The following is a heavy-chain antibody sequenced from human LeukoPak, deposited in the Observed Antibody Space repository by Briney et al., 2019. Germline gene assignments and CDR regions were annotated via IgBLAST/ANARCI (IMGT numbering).Heavy chain of an antibody. V-gene: IGHV3-21*01. CDR2: ISSSSSYI. Sequence: GGSLRLSCAASGFTFSRYSMNWVRQAPGKGLEWVSSISSSSSYIYYADSVKGRFTISRDNAKSSLYLQMNSLRAEDTAVYYCARDEVATISDYWGQGTLVTVSS. J-gene: IGHJ4*02. D-gene: IGHD5-12*01. CDR3: ARDEVATISDY. CDR1: GFTFSRYS.